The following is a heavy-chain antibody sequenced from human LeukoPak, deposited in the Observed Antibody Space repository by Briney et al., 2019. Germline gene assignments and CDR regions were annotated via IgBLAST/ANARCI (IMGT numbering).Heavy chain of an antibody. CDR1: GGSFSGYY. CDR2: INHSGST. Sequence: PSETLSLTCAVYGGSFSGYYWSWIRQPPGKGLEWIGEINHSGSTNYNPSLKSRVTISVDTSKNQFSLKLSSVTAADTAVYYCASGGDYRGPFDFWGQGTLVTVSS. V-gene: IGHV4-34*01. D-gene: IGHD4-17*01. CDR3: ASGGDYRGPFDF. J-gene: IGHJ4*02.